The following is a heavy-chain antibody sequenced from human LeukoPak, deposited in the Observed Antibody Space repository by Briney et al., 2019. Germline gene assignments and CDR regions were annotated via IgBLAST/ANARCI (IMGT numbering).Heavy chain of an antibody. Sequence: PSQTLSLTCTVSGGSISSGGYYWSWIRQHPGKGLECIGYIYYSGSTYYNPSLKSRVTISVDTSKNQFPLKLSSVTAADTAVYYCARGNGYFDWLLSEGYFDYWGQGTLVTVSS. CDR1: GGSISSGGYY. D-gene: IGHD3-9*01. CDR3: ARGNGYFDWLLSEGYFDY. J-gene: IGHJ4*02. CDR2: IYYSGST. V-gene: IGHV4-31*03.